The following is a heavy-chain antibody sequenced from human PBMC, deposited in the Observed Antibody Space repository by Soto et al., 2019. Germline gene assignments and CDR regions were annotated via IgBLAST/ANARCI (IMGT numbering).Heavy chain of an antibody. Sequence: SETLSLTCTVSGGSISSYYWSWIRQPPGKGLEWIGYIYYSGSTNYNPSLKSRVAISVDTSKNQFSLKLSSVTAADTAVYYCARDSTNPEGGLDPWGQGTLVTVSS. CDR3: ARDSTNPEGGLDP. J-gene: IGHJ5*02. D-gene: IGHD3-16*01. CDR1: GGSISSYY. CDR2: IYYSGST. V-gene: IGHV4-59*01.